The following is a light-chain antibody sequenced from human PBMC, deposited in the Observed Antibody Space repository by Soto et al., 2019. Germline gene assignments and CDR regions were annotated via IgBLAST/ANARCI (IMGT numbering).Light chain of an antibody. V-gene: IGKV1-39*01. CDR2: AAS. J-gene: IGKJ4*01. CDR1: QTISSW. CDR3: QQIYSAPLT. Sequence: DIPMTQSPSTLSGSVGDRVTITCRASQTISSWLAWYQQKPGKAPKLLIYAASSLQSGVPSRFSGSGSETEFTLTISSLQPEDFATYFCQQIYSAPLTFGGGTKVEIK.